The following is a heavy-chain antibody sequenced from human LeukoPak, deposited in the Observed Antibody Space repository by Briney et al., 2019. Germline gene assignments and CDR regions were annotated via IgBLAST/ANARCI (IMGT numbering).Heavy chain of an antibody. CDR1: GDFFISSSNY. J-gene: IGHJ5*02. Sequence: SETLSLTCTVSGDFFISSSNYWVWIRQPPGKGLEWVGSIYYDGSTYYNSALKSRATIFADTSKSQFSLKLNSVIAADTAVYYCGRRGLLVSAPWGQGTLVTVSS. D-gene: IGHD3-9*01. CDR3: GRRGLLVSAP. V-gene: IGHV4-39*01. CDR2: IYYDGST.